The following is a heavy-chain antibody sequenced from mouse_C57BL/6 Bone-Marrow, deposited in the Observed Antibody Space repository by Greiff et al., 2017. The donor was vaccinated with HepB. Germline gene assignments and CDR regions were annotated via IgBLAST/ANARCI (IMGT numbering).Heavy chain of an antibody. CDR3: ASVTTVY. J-gene: IGHJ2*01. Sequence: EVQLQQSVAELVRPGASVKLSCTASGFNIKNNYMHWVKQRPEQGLEWIGRIDPANGNTKYAPKFQGKATITADKSSNTTYLQLSSLTSEDTAIYYCASVTTVYWGQGTTLTVSS. CDR1: GFNIKNNY. CDR2: IDPANGNT. V-gene: IGHV14-3*01. D-gene: IGHD1-1*01.